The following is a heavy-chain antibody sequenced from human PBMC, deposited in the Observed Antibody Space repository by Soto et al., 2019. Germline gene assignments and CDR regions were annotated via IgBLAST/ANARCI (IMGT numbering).Heavy chain of an antibody. J-gene: IGHJ4*02. CDR2: ISGSGGSI. CDR3: AKDFPAVDY. D-gene: IGHD2-2*01. V-gene: IGHV3-23*01. CDR1: GFTFSSHA. Sequence: SPRLSCAASGFTFSSHAMSWVRQAPGKGLEWVSGISGSGGSIYYADSVKGRFTISRDNSKNTLYLQVNSLRAEDTAVYYCAKDFPAVDYWGQGTLVTVSS.